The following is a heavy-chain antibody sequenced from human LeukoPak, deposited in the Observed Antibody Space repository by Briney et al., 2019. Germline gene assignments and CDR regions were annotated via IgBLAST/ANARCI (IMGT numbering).Heavy chain of an antibody. J-gene: IGHJ5*02. D-gene: IGHD2-2*01. Sequence: SETLSLTCTVSGGSISSYYWSGIRQPPGKGLEWIGYIYYSGSTNYNPSLKSRVTISVDTSKNQFSLRLSSVTAADTAVYYCARDLLGRYCSSTSCHNWFDPWGQGTLVTVSS. CDR2: IYYSGST. V-gene: IGHV4-59*01. CDR3: ARDLLGRYCSSTSCHNWFDP. CDR1: GGSISSYY.